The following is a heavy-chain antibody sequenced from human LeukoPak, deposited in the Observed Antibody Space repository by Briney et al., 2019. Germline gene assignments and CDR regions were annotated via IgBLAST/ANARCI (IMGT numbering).Heavy chain of an antibody. CDR1: GGTFSSCA. V-gene: IGHV1-69*05. J-gene: IGHJ4*02. CDR3: AREIAAAGTYFDY. Sequence: SVKVSCKASGGTFSSCAISWVRQAPGQGLEWMGRIIPIFGTANYAQKFQGRVMITTDESTSTAYMELSSLRSEDTAVYYCAREIAAAGTYFDYWGQGTLVTVSS. D-gene: IGHD6-13*01. CDR2: IIPIFGTA.